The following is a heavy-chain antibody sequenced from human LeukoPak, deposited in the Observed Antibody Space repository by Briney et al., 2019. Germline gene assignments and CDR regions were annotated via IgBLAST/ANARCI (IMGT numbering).Heavy chain of an antibody. CDR3: ARLRSRIAAAGPHY. CDR2: ISGSGGST. V-gene: IGHV3-23*01. Sequence: PGGSLRLSCAASGFTFSSYAMSWVRQAPGKGLEWVSAISGSGGSTYYADSVKGRFTISRDNSKNTLYLQMNSLRAEDTAVYYCARLRSRIAAAGPHYWGQGTLVTVSS. CDR1: GFTFSSYA. D-gene: IGHD6-13*01. J-gene: IGHJ4*02.